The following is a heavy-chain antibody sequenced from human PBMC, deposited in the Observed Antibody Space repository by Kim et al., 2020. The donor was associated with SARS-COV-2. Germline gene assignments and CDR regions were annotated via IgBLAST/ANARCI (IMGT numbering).Heavy chain of an antibody. J-gene: IGHJ6*02. CDR1: GYTFTSYA. CDR3: AITPSRYFPLDV. Sequence: ASVKVSCKASGYTFTSYAMHWVRQAPGQRLEWMGWINAGNGNTKYSQKFQGRVTITRDTSASTAYMELSSLRSEDTAVYYCAITPSRYFPLDVWGQGTTVTVSS. CDR2: INAGNGNT. V-gene: IGHV1-3*01. D-gene: IGHD3-9*01.